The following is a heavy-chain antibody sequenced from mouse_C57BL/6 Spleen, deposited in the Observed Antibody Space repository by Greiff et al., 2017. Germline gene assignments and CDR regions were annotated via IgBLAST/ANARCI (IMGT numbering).Heavy chain of an antibody. V-gene: IGHV1-52*01. Sequence: VQLQQPGAELVRPGSSVKLSCTASGFTFTSYCMPWVQQMPIQGLEWIGNIDPSDSDTHYIQKFKNKATLTVDKAYSTAYMQLSSLTSEDSAVYYCARGEVITTVVGYFDYWGQGTTLTVSS. CDR3: ARGEVITTVVGYFDY. D-gene: IGHD1-1*01. J-gene: IGHJ2*01. CDR2: IDPSDSDT. CDR1: GFTFTSYC.